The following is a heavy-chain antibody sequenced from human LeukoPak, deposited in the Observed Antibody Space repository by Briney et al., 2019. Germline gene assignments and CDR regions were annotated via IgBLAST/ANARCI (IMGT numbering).Heavy chain of an antibody. Sequence: GGSLRLSCAASGFTFSDYYMSWIRQAPGKGLEWVSYISSSGSTIYYADSVKGRFTISRDNAKNSLCLQMNSLRAEDTAVYYFARVGGYQLLFLDYWGQGTLVTVSS. CDR2: ISSSGSTI. J-gene: IGHJ4*02. CDR3: ARVGGYQLLFLDY. CDR1: GFTFSDYY. V-gene: IGHV3-11*01. D-gene: IGHD2-2*01.